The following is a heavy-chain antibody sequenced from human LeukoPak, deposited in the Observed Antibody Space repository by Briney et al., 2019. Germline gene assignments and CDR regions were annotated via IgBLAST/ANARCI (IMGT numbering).Heavy chain of an antibody. J-gene: IGHJ4*02. D-gene: IGHD6-13*01. Sequence: TGGSLRLSCAASGFTFSSYSMNWVRQAPGKGLEWVAFIRYDGSNKYYADSVKGRFTISRDNSKNTLYLQMNSLRAEDTAVYYCAKARIAAAGTGAFDYWGQGTLVTVSS. CDR1: GFTFSSYS. CDR3: AKARIAAAGTGAFDY. CDR2: IRYDGSNK. V-gene: IGHV3-30*02.